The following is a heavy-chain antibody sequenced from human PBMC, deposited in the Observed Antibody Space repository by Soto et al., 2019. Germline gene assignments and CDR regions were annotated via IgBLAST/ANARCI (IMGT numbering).Heavy chain of an antibody. CDR2: INYSGSS. Sequence: SETLSLTCAVYGGSFIGYHWSWIRQPPGKGLEWIGEINYSGSSNYNPSLKSRVTISVDTSKNQFSLKLTSVTAADTAVYYCARVWLSGSYTLAYWGQGTLVTVSS. J-gene: IGHJ4*02. CDR3: ARVWLSGSYTLAY. D-gene: IGHD1-26*01. CDR1: GGSFIGYH. V-gene: IGHV4-34*01.